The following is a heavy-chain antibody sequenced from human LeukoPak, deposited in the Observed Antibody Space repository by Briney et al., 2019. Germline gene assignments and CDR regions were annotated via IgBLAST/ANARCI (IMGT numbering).Heavy chain of an antibody. V-gene: IGHV3-7*01. Sequence: GGSLRLSCGASGFTFSRYWMSWVRQAPGKGLEWVANKRQDGSEKYYVDSVKGRFTISRDNAKNTLYLQMNSLRAEDTAVYYCARDGYSSSFYFDYWGQGTLVTVSS. CDR3: ARDGYSSSFYFDY. CDR2: KRQDGSEK. J-gene: IGHJ4*02. D-gene: IGHD6-6*01. CDR1: GFTFSRYW.